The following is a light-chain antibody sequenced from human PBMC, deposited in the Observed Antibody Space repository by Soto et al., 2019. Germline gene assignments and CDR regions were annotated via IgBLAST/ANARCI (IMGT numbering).Light chain of an antibody. Sequence: EIVLTQSPGTLSLSPGEGATLSCRASQSVSSSYLAWYQQKPGQAPRLLIYGASSRVTGIPDRFSGSGSGTDFTLTISRLEPEDFAVYYCQQYDSSHQTFGQGTKVEIK. CDR2: GAS. CDR1: QSVSSSY. V-gene: IGKV3-20*01. J-gene: IGKJ1*01. CDR3: QQYDSSHQT.